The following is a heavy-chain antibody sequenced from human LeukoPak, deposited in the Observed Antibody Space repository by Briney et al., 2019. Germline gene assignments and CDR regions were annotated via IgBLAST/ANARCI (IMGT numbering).Heavy chain of an antibody. D-gene: IGHD3-3*01. CDR1: GFTFNDYY. J-gene: IGHJ4*02. CDR3: ASGGPGVVISVFDY. V-gene: IGHV3-11*01. Sequence: GGSLRLSCAASGFTFNDYYMSWIRQAPGEGLEWVSYISSSGNTIYYSDSVKGRFTISRDNAKNSLYLQMNSLKAEDTAIYYCASGGPGVVISVFDYWGQGTRVTVSS. CDR2: ISSSGNTI.